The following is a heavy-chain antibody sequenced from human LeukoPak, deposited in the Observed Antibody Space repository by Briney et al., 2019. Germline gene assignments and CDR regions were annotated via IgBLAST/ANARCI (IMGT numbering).Heavy chain of an antibody. D-gene: IGHD2-15*01. CDR3: ARGDCSGGSCYGY. V-gene: IGHV4-59*01. J-gene: IGHJ4*02. CDR1: GFTFSNAW. CDR2: IYYSGST. Sequence: GSLRLSCAASGFTFSNAWMSWVRQPPGKGLEWIGYIYYSGSTNYNPSLKSRVTISVDTSKNQFSLKLSSVTAADTAVYYCARGDCSGGSCYGYWGQGTLVTVSS.